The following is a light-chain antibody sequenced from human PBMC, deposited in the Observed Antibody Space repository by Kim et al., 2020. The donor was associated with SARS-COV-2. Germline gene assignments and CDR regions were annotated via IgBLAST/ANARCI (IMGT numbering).Light chain of an antibody. Sequence: SASVGDRVTITCRDSQSISIYLAWYQQKPGKAPKLLIYAASTLQSGVPSRFSGSGSGTEFTLTISSLQPEDFATYYCQQLNSYLTFGGGTKVDIK. CDR2: AAS. CDR1: QSISIY. CDR3: QQLNSYLT. V-gene: IGKV1-9*01. J-gene: IGKJ4*01.